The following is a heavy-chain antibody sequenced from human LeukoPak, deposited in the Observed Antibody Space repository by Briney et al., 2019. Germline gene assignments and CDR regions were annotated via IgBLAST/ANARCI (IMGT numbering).Heavy chain of an antibody. V-gene: IGHV3-23*01. D-gene: IGHD1-1*01. CDR1: GFTFSSYA. CDR3: AKLMRSYNWNDFDY. Sequence: GGSLRLSCAASGFTFSSYAMIWVRQAPGKGLEWVSAISGSGGSTYYADSVKGRFTISRDNSKNTLYLQMNSLRAEDTAVYYCAKLMRSYNWNDFDYWGQGTLVTVSS. J-gene: IGHJ4*02. CDR2: ISGSGGST.